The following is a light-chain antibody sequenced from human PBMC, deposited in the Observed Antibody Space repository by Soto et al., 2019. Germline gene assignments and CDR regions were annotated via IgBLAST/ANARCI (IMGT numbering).Light chain of an antibody. V-gene: IGLV2-11*01. CDR3: CSYAGSPRYV. J-gene: IGLJ1*01. CDR2: DVS. Sequence: QSALTQPRSVSGSPGQSVTISCTGTSSDVGGYNYVSWYQQHPGKAPKVMIYDVSERPSGVPDRFSGSKSGNTASLTISGLQAEDEADYYCCSYAGSPRYVFGTGTKLTV. CDR1: SSDVGGYNY.